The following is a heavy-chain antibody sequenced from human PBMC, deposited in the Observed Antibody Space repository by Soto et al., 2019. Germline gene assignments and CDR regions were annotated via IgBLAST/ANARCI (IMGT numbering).Heavy chain of an antibody. J-gene: IGHJ6*02. Sequence: QVQLVQSAPEAKKPGASVRVSCKASGYTFTDYGLSWVRQAPGQGLEWMAWISVYNGKTNYAQKFQDRVTVTTNATSNTAYMDLGSLRSDDTAVYFFARDDRQWAGAEAVVTANRNYPGMHVWGQGTTVTVSS. D-gene: IGHD2-21*02. CDR3: ARDDRQWAGAEAVVTANRNYPGMHV. V-gene: IGHV1-18*01. CDR1: GYTFTDYG. CDR2: ISVYNGKT.